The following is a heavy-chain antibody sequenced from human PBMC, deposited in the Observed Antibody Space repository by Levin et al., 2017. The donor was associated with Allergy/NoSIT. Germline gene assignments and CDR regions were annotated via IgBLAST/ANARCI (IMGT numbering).Heavy chain of an antibody. D-gene: IGHD6-13*01. CDR1: GGSLTRYY. Sequence: SQTLSLTCSVSGGSLTRYYWTWIRQPPGKGLEWIGYIYYSGGIKYNTSLESRVTISVDTSKSQFSLNLSSLTAADTAVYYCARASSWYSSLGYWGQGTLVTVSS. CDR2: IYYSGGI. V-gene: IGHV4-59*01. J-gene: IGHJ4*02. CDR3: ARASSWYSSLGY.